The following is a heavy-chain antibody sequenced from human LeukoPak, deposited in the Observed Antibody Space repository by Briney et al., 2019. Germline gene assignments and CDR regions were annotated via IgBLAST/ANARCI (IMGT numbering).Heavy chain of an antibody. CDR2: IYYSGST. V-gene: IGHV4-59*08. D-gene: IGHD2-2*01. CDR1: GGSISSYY. CDR3: ASSLGYCSSTSCPGAFDI. J-gene: IGHJ3*02. Sequence: PSETLSLTCTVSGGSISSYYWSWIRQPPGKGLEWIGYIYYSGSTYYNPSPKSRVTISVDTSKNQFSLKLSSVTAADTAVYYCASSLGYCSSTSCPGAFDIWGQGTMVTVSS.